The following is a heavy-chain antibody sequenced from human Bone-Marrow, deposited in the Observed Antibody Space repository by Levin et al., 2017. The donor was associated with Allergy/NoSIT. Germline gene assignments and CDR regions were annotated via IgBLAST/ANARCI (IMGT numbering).Heavy chain of an antibody. CDR3: TKDGNIGYYSYWFDP. J-gene: IGHJ5*02. Sequence: SGGSLRLSCAASGFTFDDFAMHWVRQTPGKGLEWVSLISWDGGTTYYADSVKGRFTVSRDNSRNSLYLQMNSLRAEDTALYFCTKDGNIGYYSYWFDPWGQGTLVTVSS. V-gene: IGHV3-43D*03. D-gene: IGHD3-22*01. CDR2: ISWDGGTT. CDR1: GFTFDDFA.